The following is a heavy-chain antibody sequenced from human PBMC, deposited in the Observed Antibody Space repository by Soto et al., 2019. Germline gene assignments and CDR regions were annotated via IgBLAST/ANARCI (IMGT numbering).Heavy chain of an antibody. D-gene: IGHD6-13*01. J-gene: IGHJ4*02. CDR3: AKTGSPDSIAAAGDYYFDD. CDR2: ISGSGGST. V-gene: IGHV3-23*01. Sequence: GGSLRLSCAASGFTFSSYAMSWVRQAPGKGLEWVSAISGSGGSTYYADSVKGRFTISSDNSKNTLYLQMNSLRAEDTAVYYCAKTGSPDSIAAAGDYYFDDWGQGTLVTVSS. CDR1: GFTFSSYA.